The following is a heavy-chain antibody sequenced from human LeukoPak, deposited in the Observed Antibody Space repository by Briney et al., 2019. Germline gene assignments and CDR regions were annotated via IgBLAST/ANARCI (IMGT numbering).Heavy chain of an antibody. D-gene: IGHD2-8*01. CDR2: INHSGST. J-gene: IGHJ5*02. Sequence: SETLSLTCAVYGGSFSGYYWSWIRQPPGKGLEWIGEINHSGSTTYNPSLKSRVTMSVDTSKNQFSLKLSSVTAADTAVYYCAREYCTNGVCYIDEENWFDPWGQGTLVTVSS. CDR3: AREYCTNGVCYIDEENWFDP. V-gene: IGHV4-34*01. CDR1: GGSFSGYY.